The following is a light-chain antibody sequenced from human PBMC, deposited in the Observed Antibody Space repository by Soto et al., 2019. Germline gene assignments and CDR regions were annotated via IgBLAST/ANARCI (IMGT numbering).Light chain of an antibody. CDR1: QSIRSH. V-gene: IGKV1-39*01. J-gene: IGKJ2*01. Sequence: DFQMTQSPPSLSASVGDRVTITCRASQSIRSHLNWYQQKPGKAPELLIYAASRLQSGVPSRFSGSGSGTDFTLTISNLQPEDFATYYCQQSYSAPDTFGQGTKLEIK. CDR3: QQSYSAPDT. CDR2: AAS.